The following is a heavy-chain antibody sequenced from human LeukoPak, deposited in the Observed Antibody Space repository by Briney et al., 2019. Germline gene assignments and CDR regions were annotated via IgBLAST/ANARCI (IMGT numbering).Heavy chain of an antibody. V-gene: IGHV3-66*01. D-gene: IGHD6-19*01. Sequence: GGSLRLSCAASGFTVTTNYMSWVRQVPGAGLEWVSVIYSGGNTYYADSVKGRFTISRDNSKNTLYLQMNSLRADDTAMYYCARDSASGWPLIDYWGQGTLVTVSS. CDR3: ARDSASGWPLIDY. CDR2: IYSGGNT. J-gene: IGHJ4*02. CDR1: GFTVTTNY.